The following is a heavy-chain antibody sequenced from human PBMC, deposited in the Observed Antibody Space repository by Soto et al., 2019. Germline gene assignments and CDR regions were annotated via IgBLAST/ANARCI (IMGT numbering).Heavy chain of an antibody. J-gene: IGHJ6*02. V-gene: IGHV3-73*01. Sequence: PGGSLRLSCAASGFTFSGSAMHWVRQASGKGLERVGRIRSKANSYATAYAASEKSKYTISRDDSKNTANQQMNSLKIDDTAVFYCTRYCSGGSCYSRYYYGMDVWGQGT. CDR2: IRSKANSYAT. CDR3: TRYCSGGSCYSRYYYGMDV. CDR1: GFTFSGSA. D-gene: IGHD2-15*01.